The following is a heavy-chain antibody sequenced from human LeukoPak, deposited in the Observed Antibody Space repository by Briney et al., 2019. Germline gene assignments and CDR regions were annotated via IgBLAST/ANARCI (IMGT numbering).Heavy chain of an antibody. J-gene: IGHJ5*02. CDR1: GFTFSSYL. V-gene: IGHV3-7*01. CDR3: ARGAYGSGSYGDNWFDP. D-gene: IGHD3-10*01. CDR2: INQDGSEK. Sequence: GGSLRLSCAASGFTFSSYLMSWVRQAPGKGLEWVANINQDGSEKYYVDSVKGRFTISRDNAKNSLYLQMNSLRAEDTAVYYCARGAYGSGSYGDNWFDPWGQGTLVTVSS.